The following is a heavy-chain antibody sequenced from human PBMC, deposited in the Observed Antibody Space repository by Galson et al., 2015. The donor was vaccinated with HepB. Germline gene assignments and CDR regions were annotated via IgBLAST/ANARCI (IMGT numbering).Heavy chain of an antibody. Sequence: SLRLSCAASGFTFSSYWMSWVRQAPGKGLEWVANIKQDGSEKYYVDSVKGRFTISRDNAKNSLYLQMNSLRAEDTAVYYCAREVSDYYGSGSFPDYWGQGTLVTVSS. V-gene: IGHV3-7*01. J-gene: IGHJ4*02. CDR1: GFTFSSYW. D-gene: IGHD3-10*01. CDR2: IKQDGSEK. CDR3: AREVSDYYGSGSFPDY.